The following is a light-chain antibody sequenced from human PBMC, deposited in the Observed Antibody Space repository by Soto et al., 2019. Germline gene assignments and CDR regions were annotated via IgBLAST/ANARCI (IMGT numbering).Light chain of an antibody. J-gene: IGKJ5*01. CDR1: QSVGSSY. CDR2: GGS. CDR3: QQYGTSPLT. V-gene: IGKV3-20*01. Sequence: EIVLTQSPGTLSLSPGERANLSCRASQSVGSSYLAWYQHKPGQAPRLLIHGGSSRATGVPDRFSGSGSGTDFTLTISRLEPEDFSVYYCQQYGTSPLTFGQGTRLDIE.